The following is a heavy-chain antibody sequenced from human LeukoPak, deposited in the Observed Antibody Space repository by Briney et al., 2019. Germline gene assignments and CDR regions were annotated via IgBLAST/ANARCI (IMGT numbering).Heavy chain of an antibody. CDR2: INSDGSST. CDR3: ASRSSSSSVDY. D-gene: IGHD6-6*01. CDR1: GFTFRSYW. Sequence: PGGSLRLSCAASGFTFRSYWMHWVRQAPGKGLVWVSRINSDGSSTSYADSVKGRFTISRDNAKNTLYLQMNSLRAGDTAVYYCASRSSSSSVDYWGQGTLVTVSS. V-gene: IGHV3-74*01. J-gene: IGHJ4*02.